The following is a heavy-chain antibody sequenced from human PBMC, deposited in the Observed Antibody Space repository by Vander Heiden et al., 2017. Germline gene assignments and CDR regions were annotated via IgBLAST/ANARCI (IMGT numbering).Heavy chain of an antibody. CDR3: ARDVVPAAMGGYYGMDV. CDR2: IYSGGST. D-gene: IGHD2-2*01. V-gene: IGHV3-53*01. CDR1: WFTVRSNY. Sequence: EVQLVESGGGLIQPGGSLRLSCPASWFTVRSNYMGWVRQAPGKGLEWVSVIYSGGSTYYADSVKGRFTISRDNSKNTLYLQMNSLRAEDTAVYYCARDVVPAAMGGYYGMDVWGQGTTVTVSS. J-gene: IGHJ6*02.